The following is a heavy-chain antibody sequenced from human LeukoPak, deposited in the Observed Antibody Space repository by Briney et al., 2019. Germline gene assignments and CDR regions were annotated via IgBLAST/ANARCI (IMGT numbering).Heavy chain of an antibody. Sequence: ASVKVSCKAFGYTFTGYYMHWVRQAPGQGLEWMGWINPNSGGTNYAQKFQGRVTMTRDTSISTAYMELSRLRSDDTAVYYCAREYYYDSSGCDYWGQGTLVTVSS. CDR3: AREYYYDSSGCDY. V-gene: IGHV1-2*02. CDR1: GYTFTGYY. J-gene: IGHJ4*02. CDR2: INPNSGGT. D-gene: IGHD3-22*01.